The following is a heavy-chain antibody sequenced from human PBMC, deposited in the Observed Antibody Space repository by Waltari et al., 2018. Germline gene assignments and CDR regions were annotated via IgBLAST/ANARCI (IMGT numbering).Heavy chain of an antibody. J-gene: IGHJ4*02. D-gene: IGHD5-18*01. CDR1: GFSCSAYW. CDR2: INSDGSSI. CDR3: ARKGGRGYTYGPFYYDS. Sequence: EVQLVEAGGDMVQPGGSLSLSCAASGFSCSAYWMHCVRQVPGKGLVWVSRINSDGSSISYSDSVKGRFTISRDNSKNMLYLQLNSLRAEDTAVYYCARKGGRGYTYGPFYYDSWGQGTLVTVSS. V-gene: IGHV3-74*01.